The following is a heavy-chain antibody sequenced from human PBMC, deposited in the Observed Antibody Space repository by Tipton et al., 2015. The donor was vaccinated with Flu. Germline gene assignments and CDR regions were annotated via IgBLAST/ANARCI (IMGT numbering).Heavy chain of an antibody. CDR1: GGSISSYY. V-gene: IGHV4-59*01. CDR3: ARDRPNYYYYGMDV. CDR2: IYYSGST. Sequence: TLSLTCTVSGGSISSYYWSWIRQPPGKGLEWIGYIYYSGSTNYNPSLKSRVTISVDTSKNQFSLKLSSVTAADTAVCYCARDRPNYYYYGMDVWGQGTTVTVSS. J-gene: IGHJ6*02.